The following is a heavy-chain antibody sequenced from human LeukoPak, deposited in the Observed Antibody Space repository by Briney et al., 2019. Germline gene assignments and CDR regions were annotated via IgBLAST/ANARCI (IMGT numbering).Heavy chain of an antibody. CDR2: MNPNSGNT. Sequence: ASVKVSCKASGYTSTSYDINWVRQATGQGLEWMGWMNPNSGNTGYAQKFQGRVTMTRNTFISTAYMELSSLRSEDTAVYYCATSGGTWSYFDYWGQGTLVTVSS. D-gene: IGHD1-1*01. V-gene: IGHV1-8*01. CDR1: GYTSTSYD. J-gene: IGHJ4*02. CDR3: ATSGGTWSYFDY.